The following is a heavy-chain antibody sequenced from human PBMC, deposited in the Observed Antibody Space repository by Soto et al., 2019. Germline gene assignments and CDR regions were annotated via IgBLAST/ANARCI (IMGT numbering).Heavy chain of an antibody. CDR3: ARETIHDIVVVVAAGMRAFDI. Sequence: SVKVSCKASGGTFSSYAISWVRQAPGQGLEWMGGIIPIFGTANYAQKFQGRVTITADESTSTAYMELSSLRSEDTAVYYCARETIHDIVVVVAAGMRAFDIWGQGTMVTVSS. J-gene: IGHJ3*02. CDR2: IIPIFGTA. D-gene: IGHD2-15*01. V-gene: IGHV1-69*13. CDR1: GGTFSSYA.